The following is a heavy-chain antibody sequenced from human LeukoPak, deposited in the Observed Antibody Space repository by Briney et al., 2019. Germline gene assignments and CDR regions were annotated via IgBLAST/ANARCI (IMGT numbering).Heavy chain of an antibody. J-gene: IGHJ6*03. CDR2: IYTSGST. D-gene: IGHD2-21*02. CDR1: GGFISKYC. V-gene: IGHV4-4*08. CDR3: ARTYCGGDCRGYYYHYYMDV. Sequence: PSETLSLTCSVSGGFISKYCWSWIRLAPGKGLEWIGRIYTSGSTKYNPSLKSRVTISVDTSKKQFSLKLSSVTAADTAVYYCARTYCGGDCRGYYYHYYMDVWGKGTTVTISS.